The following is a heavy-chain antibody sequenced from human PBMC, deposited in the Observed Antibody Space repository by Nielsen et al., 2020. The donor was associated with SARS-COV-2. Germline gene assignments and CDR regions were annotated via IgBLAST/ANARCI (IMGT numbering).Heavy chain of an antibody. CDR1: GYTFTSYG. J-gene: IGHJ6*02. CDR3: ARRIQLWPEYYYYGMDV. Sequence: ASVKVSCKASGYTFTSYGISWVRQAPGQGLEWMGWISAYNGNTNYAQKLQGRVTMTTDTSTSTAYMELRSLRSGDTAVYYCARRIQLWPEYYYYGMDVWGQGTTVTVSS. V-gene: IGHV1-18*01. D-gene: IGHD5-18*01. CDR2: ISAYNGNT.